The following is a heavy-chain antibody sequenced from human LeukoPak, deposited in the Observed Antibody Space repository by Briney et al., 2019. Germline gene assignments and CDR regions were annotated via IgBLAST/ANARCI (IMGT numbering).Heavy chain of an antibody. J-gene: IGHJ4*02. CDR3: ARAGGGDLDY. D-gene: IGHD3-16*01. V-gene: IGHV3-21*01. Sequence: GGSLRLSCAASGFTFSNYALSWVRQAPGKGLEWVSSISSSSSYIYYADSVKGRFTISRDNAKNSLYLQMNSLRAEDTAVYYCARAGGGDLDYWGQGTLVTVSS. CDR1: GFTFSNYA. CDR2: ISSSSSYI.